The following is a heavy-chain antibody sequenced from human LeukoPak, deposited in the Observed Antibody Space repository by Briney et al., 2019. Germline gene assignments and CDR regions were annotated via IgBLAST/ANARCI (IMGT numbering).Heavy chain of an antibody. J-gene: IGHJ4*02. CDR3: ARATFSSSGHSY. D-gene: IGHD6-13*01. CDR2: LNSDGTTT. CDR1: GFTLSSYR. Sequence: GGSLRLSCAASGFTLSSYRMHWVRQAPGKGLVWVSRLNSDGTTTNYADSVKGRFTISRDNAKSSLFLQMNSLRAEDTGVYYCARATFSSSGHSYWGQGTLVTVSS. V-gene: IGHV3-74*01.